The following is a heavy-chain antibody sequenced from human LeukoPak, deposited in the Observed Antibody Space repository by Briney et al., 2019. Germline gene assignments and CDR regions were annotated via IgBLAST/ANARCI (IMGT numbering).Heavy chain of an antibody. D-gene: IGHD3-10*01. CDR2: IKQDGIEK. J-gene: IGHJ3*01. V-gene: IGHV3-7*01. Sequence: GGSLRLSCAASGFTFRSCWMDWVRQAPGKGLEWVANIKQDGIEKYFVDSVKGRFAISRDNAKNSLYLQMNNLRAEDTAVYYCAGEAMVRGVPDAFDLWGPGTMVTDSS. CDR3: AGEAMVRGVPDAFDL. CDR1: GFTFRSCW.